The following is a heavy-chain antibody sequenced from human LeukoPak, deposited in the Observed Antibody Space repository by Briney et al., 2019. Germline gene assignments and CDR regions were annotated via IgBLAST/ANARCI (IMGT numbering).Heavy chain of an antibody. D-gene: IGHD6-6*01. J-gene: IGHJ6*03. CDR2: ISGSGGST. CDR1: GFTFSSYA. Sequence: GGSLRLSCAAAGFTFSSYAMSWVRQAPGKGLEWVSAISGSGGSTYYADSVKGRFTISRDNSKNTLYLQMNSLRAEDTAVYYCAKDRCSSSPRGCNYMDVWGKGTTVTVSS. CDR3: AKDRCSSSPRGCNYMDV. V-gene: IGHV3-23*01.